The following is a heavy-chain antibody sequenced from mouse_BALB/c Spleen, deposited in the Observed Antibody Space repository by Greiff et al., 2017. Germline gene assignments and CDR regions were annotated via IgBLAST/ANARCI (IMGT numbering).Heavy chain of an antibody. CDR1: GFTFSDSY. J-gene: IGHJ2*01. Sequence: EVQLVESGGGLVKPGGSLKLSCAASGFTFSDSYMYWVRQTPEKRLEWVATISDGGSYTYYPDSVKGRFTISRDNAKNNLYLQMSSLKSEDTAMYYCARDRAGNYYCDDWGQGTTLTVSS. D-gene: IGHD2-1*01. CDR2: ISDGGSYT. CDR3: ARDRAGNYYCDD. V-gene: IGHV5-4*02.